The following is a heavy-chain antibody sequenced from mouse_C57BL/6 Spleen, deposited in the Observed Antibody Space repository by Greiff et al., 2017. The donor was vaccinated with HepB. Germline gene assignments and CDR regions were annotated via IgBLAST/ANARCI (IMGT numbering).Heavy chain of an antibody. D-gene: IGHD2-2*01. V-gene: IGHV10-1*01. J-gene: IGHJ4*01. Sequence: EVQLVESGGGLVQPKGSLKLSCAASGFSFNTYAMNWVRQAPGKGLEWVARIRSKSNNYATYYADSVKDRFTISRDDSESMLYLQMNNLKTEDTAMYYCVRGLRRDYYAMDYWGHGTSVTVSS. CDR1: GFSFNTYA. CDR3: VRGLRRDYYAMDY. CDR2: IRSKSNNYAT.